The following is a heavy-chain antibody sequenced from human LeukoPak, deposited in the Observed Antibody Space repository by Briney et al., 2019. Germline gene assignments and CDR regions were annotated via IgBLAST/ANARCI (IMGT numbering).Heavy chain of an antibody. D-gene: IGHD6-13*01. CDR2: IYYSGST. CDR1: GGSFSGYY. CDR3: AREGYSSPGVNFDY. Sequence: SETLSLTCAVYGGSFSGYYWSWIRQPPGKGLEWIGYIYYSGSTYYNPSLKSRVTISVDTSKNQFSLKLSSVTAADTAVYYCAREGYSSPGVNFDYWGQGTLVTVSS. V-gene: IGHV4-30-4*08. J-gene: IGHJ4*02.